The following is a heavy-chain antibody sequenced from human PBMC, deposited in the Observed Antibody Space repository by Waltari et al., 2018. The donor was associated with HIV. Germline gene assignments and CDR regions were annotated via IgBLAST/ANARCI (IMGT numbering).Heavy chain of an antibody. CDR3: ARDYGSGSYYNY. J-gene: IGHJ4*02. V-gene: IGHV3-20*04. CDR1: GFNFDDYG. D-gene: IGHD3-10*01. Sequence: EVKLVESGGGVVRPGGSLSLSCVAAGFNFDDYGMSWVRQAPGKGLEWVSGINWNGGSTGYADSVKGRFSISRDNAKNSLYLQMNSLRAEDTALYYCARDYGSGSYYNYWGQGTLVTVSS. CDR2: INWNGGST.